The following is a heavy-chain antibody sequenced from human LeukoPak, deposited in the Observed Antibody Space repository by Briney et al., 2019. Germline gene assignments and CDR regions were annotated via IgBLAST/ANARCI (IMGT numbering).Heavy chain of an antibody. CDR3: ASIVVVVAASNWFDP. Sequence: PSETLSLTCTVSGGSISSYYWSWIRQPPGKGLEWIGYIYYSGSTNYNPSLKSRVTISADTSKNQFSLKLSSVTAADTAVYYCASIVVVVAASNWFDPWGQGTLVTVSS. CDR2: IYYSGST. J-gene: IGHJ5*02. CDR1: GGSISSYY. V-gene: IGHV4-59*12. D-gene: IGHD2-15*01.